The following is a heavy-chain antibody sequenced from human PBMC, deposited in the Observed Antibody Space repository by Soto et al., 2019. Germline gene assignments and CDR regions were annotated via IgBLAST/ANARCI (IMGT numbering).Heavy chain of an antibody. CDR3: AREGRP. V-gene: IGHV3-66*01. D-gene: IGHD2-15*01. CDR1: GFTVSSNY. Sequence: EVQLVESGGGLVQPGGSLRLSCAASGFTVSSNYMSWVRQAPGKGLEWVSVIYSGGSTYFADSVNDSFSISRDNSKNTLHLQMNSLRAEDTAVYYCAREGRPWGQGPRVTVCS. J-gene: IGHJ5*02. CDR2: IYSGGST.